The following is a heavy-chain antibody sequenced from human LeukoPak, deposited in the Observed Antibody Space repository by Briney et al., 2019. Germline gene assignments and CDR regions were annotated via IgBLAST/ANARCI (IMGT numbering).Heavy chain of an antibody. D-gene: IGHD4-23*01. CDR2: ISGSGTTT. J-gene: IGHJ4*02. Sequence: GGSLRLSCAASGFTFSSYAMSWVRQAPGKGLEWVSGISGSGTTTYYADSVKGRFTISRDNSKNTLYLQMNNLRAEDTAVYYCAKPLEKYTYGGNFDYWGQGILVTVSS. CDR3: AKPLEKYTYGGNFDY. CDR1: GFTFSSYA. V-gene: IGHV3-23*01.